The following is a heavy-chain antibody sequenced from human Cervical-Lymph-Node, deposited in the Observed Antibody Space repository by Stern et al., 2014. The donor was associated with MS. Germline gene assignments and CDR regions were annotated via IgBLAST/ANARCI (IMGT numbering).Heavy chain of an antibody. CDR3: ARDRMSIAAAGNNWFDP. J-gene: IGHJ5*02. CDR1: GGTFSSYA. D-gene: IGHD6-13*01. CDR2: IIPIFRTP. V-gene: IGHV1-69*05. Sequence: QLVESGAEVKKPGSSVKVSCKASGGTFSSYAIRWVRQAPGQGLEWIGGIIPIFRTPNYAQKFQGRVTITTDQSPRTPYMEMSSLRSEDTAVYYCARDRMSIAAAGNNWFDPWGQGTLVTVSS.